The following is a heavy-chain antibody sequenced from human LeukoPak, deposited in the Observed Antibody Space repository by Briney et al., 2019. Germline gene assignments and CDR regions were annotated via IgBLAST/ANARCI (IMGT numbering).Heavy chain of an antibody. CDR1: GGSISSSSYY. D-gene: IGHD5-12*01. Sequence: SSETLSLTCTVSGGSISSSSYYWGWIRQPPGKGLEWIGSIYYSGSTYYNPSLKSRVTISVDTSKNQFSLKLSSVTAADTAVYYCARSLIYSGYDYYFDYWGQGTLVTVCS. V-gene: IGHV4-39*01. CDR3: ARSLIYSGYDYYFDY. CDR2: IYYSGST. J-gene: IGHJ4*02.